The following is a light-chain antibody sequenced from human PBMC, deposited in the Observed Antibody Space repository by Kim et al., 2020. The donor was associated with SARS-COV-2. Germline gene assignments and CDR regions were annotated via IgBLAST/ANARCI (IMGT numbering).Light chain of an antibody. V-gene: IGKV3-15*01. CDR1: QSVSSN. CDR2: DAS. CDR3: QHYNNWPPIT. Sequence: SPGDRVTLSCKASQSVSSNLARYQQKPGQAPRLLVYDASARATGVPARFSGSGSGTEFTLIISSLQSEDFAVYFCQHYNNWPPITFGQGTRLEIK. J-gene: IGKJ5*01.